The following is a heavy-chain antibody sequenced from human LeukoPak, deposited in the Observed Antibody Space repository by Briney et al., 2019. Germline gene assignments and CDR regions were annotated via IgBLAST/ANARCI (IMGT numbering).Heavy chain of an antibody. CDR1: GFTFSYYA. J-gene: IGHJ4*02. V-gene: IGHV3-30-3*01. CDR2: ISYDGSNE. D-gene: IGHD3-10*01. CDR3: ARPIDNGSRSYYFDY. Sequence: GGSLRLSCAASGFTFSYYAMHWVRQAPGKGLEWVAVISYDGSNEYYADSVKGRFTISRDNSKNTLSLQMNTLRPEDTAVYYCARPIDNGSRSYYFDYWGQGTLVTVSS.